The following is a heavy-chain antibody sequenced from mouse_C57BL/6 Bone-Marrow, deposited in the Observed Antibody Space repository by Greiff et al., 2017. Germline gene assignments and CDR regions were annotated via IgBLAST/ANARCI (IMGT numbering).Heavy chain of an antibody. D-gene: IGHD2-3*01. J-gene: IGHJ2*01. V-gene: IGHV5-4*01. CDR1: GYTFSSYW. CDR3: ARVLYLGCDH. Sequence: EVQRVESGGGLVKPGASVKLSCAASGYTFSSYWMSWVRQSPGKGLEWVGNISAGGSDTNYTDNVKGRSTMSGDKATNKPYMQLSRLKSEDSAVYYCARVLYLGCDHWGQGTTLTVSS. CDR2: ISAGGSDT.